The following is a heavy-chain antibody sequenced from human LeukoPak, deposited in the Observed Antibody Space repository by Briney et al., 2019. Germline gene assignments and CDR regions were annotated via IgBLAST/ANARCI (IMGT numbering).Heavy chain of an antibody. V-gene: IGHV3-23*01. Sequence: PGGSLRLSCAASGFTFSSYAMSWVRQAPGKGLEGVSAISGSGGSTYYADSVKGRFTISRDNSKNTLYLQMNSLRAEDTAVYYCAKERVYYYDSSGYLTPSGEYFDYWGQGTLVTVSS. CDR1: GFTFSSYA. J-gene: IGHJ4*02. D-gene: IGHD3-22*01. CDR2: ISGSGGST. CDR3: AKERVYYYDSSGYLTPSGEYFDY.